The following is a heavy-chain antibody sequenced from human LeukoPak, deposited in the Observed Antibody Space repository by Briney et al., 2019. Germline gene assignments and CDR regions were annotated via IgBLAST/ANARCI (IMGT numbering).Heavy chain of an antibody. Sequence: GGSLRLSCAASGFTFSSYCMNWVRQAPGKGLEWVSSISSSSSYIYYADSVKGRFTISRDNAKNSLYLQMNSLRAEDTAVYYCARDFKSTNSYWGQGTLVTVSS. CDR3: ARDFKSTNSY. CDR1: GFTFSSYC. CDR2: ISSSSSYI. J-gene: IGHJ4*02. D-gene: IGHD2-2*01. V-gene: IGHV3-21*01.